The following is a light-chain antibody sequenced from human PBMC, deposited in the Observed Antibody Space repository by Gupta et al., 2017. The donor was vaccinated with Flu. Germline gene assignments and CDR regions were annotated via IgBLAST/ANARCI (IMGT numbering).Light chain of an antibody. CDR3: QQDDSTPWT. CDR1: QNVLYISNNKNY. V-gene: IGKV4-1*01. CDR2: WAS. J-gene: IGKJ1*01. Sequence: DIVMTQSPDSLAVSLGERATINCKSSQNVLYISNNKNYLAWYQQKPGQPPKLLISWASTRESGVPDRFSGSGSGTXFTLTIXSLQAEDVAVYYCQQDDSTPWTFGXGTSMEIK.